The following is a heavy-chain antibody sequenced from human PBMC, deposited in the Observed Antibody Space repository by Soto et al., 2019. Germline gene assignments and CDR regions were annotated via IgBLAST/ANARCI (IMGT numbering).Heavy chain of an antibody. J-gene: IGHJ5*02. CDR2: IRQDGGAQ. Sequence: EGSLILSCIASGFPFTTYWMSWVRPAPGKGLEWVANIRQDGGAQYYVDSVKGRFTISRDNAKNSVYLQMDSLRVEDTAVYYCVRGGHGSGSYLGSSWGQGMLVTVS. CDR1: GFPFTTYW. D-gene: IGHD3-10*01. V-gene: IGHV3-7*03. CDR3: VRGGHGSGSYLGSS.